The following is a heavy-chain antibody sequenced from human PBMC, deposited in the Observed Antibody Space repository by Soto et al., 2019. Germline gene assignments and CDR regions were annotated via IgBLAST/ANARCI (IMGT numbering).Heavy chain of an antibody. D-gene: IGHD3-10*01. CDR2: IDTSGTT. J-gene: IGHJ6*02. CDR3: ARGPRGYVYYHGMDV. Sequence: LSLTCTVAGGSIRSYYVSWIRQSAGKGLEWSGRIDTSGTTNYNPSLKSRVTMSVDASKSHFSLNLSSVTAADTAVYYCARGPRGYVYYHGMDVWGQGTTVTVSS. V-gene: IGHV4-4*07. CDR1: GGSIRSYY.